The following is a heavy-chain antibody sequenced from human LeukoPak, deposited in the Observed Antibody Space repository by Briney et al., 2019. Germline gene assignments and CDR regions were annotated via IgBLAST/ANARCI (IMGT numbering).Heavy chain of an antibody. V-gene: IGHV1-2*02. J-gene: IGHJ4*02. D-gene: IGHD3-16*01. CDR2: INPNSGGT. Sequence: GASVKVSCKASGYTFTGYYMHWVRQAPGQGLEWMGWINPNSGGTNYAQKFQGRVTMTRDTSISTAYMELSRLRSDDTAVYYCARDNDPRDPPHFDYWGQGTLVTVSS. CDR3: ARDNDPRDPPHFDY. CDR1: GYTFTGYY.